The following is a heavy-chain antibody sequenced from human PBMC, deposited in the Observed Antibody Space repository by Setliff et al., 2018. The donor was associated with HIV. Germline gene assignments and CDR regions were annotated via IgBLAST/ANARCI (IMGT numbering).Heavy chain of an antibody. V-gene: IGHV3-48*01. CDR2: ISTSGGST. Sequence: GGSLRLSCEASGFTFSIYNMNWVRQAPGKGLEWVSYISTSGGSTYYADSVKGRFTISRDNSKNTLYLQMNSLRAEDTAVYYCARDQWGYSYGYYYYYYMDVWGKGTTVTVSS. J-gene: IGHJ6*03. CDR3: ARDQWGYSYGYYYYYYMDV. D-gene: IGHD5-18*01. CDR1: GFTFSIYN.